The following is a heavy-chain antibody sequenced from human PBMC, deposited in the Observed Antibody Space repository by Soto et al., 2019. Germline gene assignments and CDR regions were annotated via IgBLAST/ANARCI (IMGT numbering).Heavy chain of an antibody. Sequence: SETLSLTCAVYGGSFSGYYWSWVRQPPGKGLEWIGEINHSGSTNYNPSLKSRVTISVDTSKNQFSLKLSSVTAADTAVYYCARGRVTIFGVVIGHYYYYGMDVWGQGTTVTVSS. CDR1: GGSFSGYY. V-gene: IGHV4-34*01. CDR2: INHSGST. J-gene: IGHJ6*02. D-gene: IGHD3-3*01. CDR3: ARGRVTIFGVVIGHYYYYGMDV.